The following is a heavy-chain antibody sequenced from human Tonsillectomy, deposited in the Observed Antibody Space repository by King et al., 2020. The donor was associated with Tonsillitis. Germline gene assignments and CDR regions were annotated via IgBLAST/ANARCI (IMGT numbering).Heavy chain of an antibody. CDR2: LFSGGST. V-gene: IGHV3-53*01. CDR3: AREAYHYYYGMDV. J-gene: IGHJ6*02. D-gene: IGHD3-16*01. Sequence: QLVQSGGVLIQPGGSLRLSCAASGFTVSSNYMSWVRHAPGKGLEWVSILFSGGSTYYADSVKGRFTISRDNSKNTLYLQMNRLRAEDTAVYYCAREAYHYYYGMDVWGQGTTVTVSS. CDR1: GFTVSSNY.